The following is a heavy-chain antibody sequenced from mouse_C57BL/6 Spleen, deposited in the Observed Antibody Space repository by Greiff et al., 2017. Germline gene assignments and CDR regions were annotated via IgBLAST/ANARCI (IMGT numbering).Heavy chain of an antibody. CDR3: TRGTYSNYEDY. D-gene: IGHD2-5*01. CDR2: IDPETGGT. CDR1: GYTFPDYE. V-gene: IGHV1-15*01. Sequence: QVQLQQSGAELVRPGASVTLSCKASGYTFPDYEMHWVKQTPVHGLEWIGAIDPETGGTAYNQKFKGKAILTADKSSSTAYMELRSLTSEDSAVYYCTRGTYSNYEDYWGQGTTLTVSS. J-gene: IGHJ2*01.